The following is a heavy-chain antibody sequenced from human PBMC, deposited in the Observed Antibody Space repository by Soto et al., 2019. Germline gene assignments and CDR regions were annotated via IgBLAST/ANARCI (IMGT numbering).Heavy chain of an antibody. D-gene: IGHD3-10*01. CDR1: GGSFSGYY. CDR2: INHSGST. V-gene: IGHV4-34*01. CDR3: ARGRITMVRGANILAFDI. Sequence: SETLSLTCAVYGGSFSGYYWSWIRQPPGKGLEWIGEINHSGSTNYNPSLKSRVTISVDTSKNQFSLKLSSVTAADTAVYYCARGRITMVRGANILAFDIWGQGTMVTVSS. J-gene: IGHJ3*02.